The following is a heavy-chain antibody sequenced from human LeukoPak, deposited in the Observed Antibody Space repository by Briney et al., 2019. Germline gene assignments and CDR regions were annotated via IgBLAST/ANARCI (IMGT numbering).Heavy chain of an antibody. D-gene: IGHD3-10*01. CDR1: GFTFSGFG. J-gene: IGHJ6*02. CDR2: ISYDGSDK. CDR3: AKDQNSQWWLWFGELSAAVSYYYGMDV. V-gene: IGHV3-30*18. Sequence: PGGSLRLSCAASGFTFSGFGMHWVRQAPGKGLEWVALISYDGSDKYYADSVKGRFTISRDNSKNTLYLQMNSLRAEDTAVYYCAKDQNSQWWLWFGELSAAVSYYYGMDVWGQGTTVTVSS.